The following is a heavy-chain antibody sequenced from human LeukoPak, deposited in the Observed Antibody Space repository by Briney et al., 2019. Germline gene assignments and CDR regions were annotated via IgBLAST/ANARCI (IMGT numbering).Heavy chain of an antibody. CDR3: ARNPSGSGIPYYFDY. CDR1: GYTFTSYY. D-gene: IGHD3-10*01. J-gene: IGHJ4*02. V-gene: IGHV1-46*01. CDR2: INPSGGST. Sequence: ASVKVSCKASGYTFTSYYMHWVRQAPGQGLEWMGIINPSGGSTSYAQKFQGRVTMTRDTSTSTVYMELSSLRSEDTAVYYCARNPSGSGIPYYFDYWGQGTLVTVPS.